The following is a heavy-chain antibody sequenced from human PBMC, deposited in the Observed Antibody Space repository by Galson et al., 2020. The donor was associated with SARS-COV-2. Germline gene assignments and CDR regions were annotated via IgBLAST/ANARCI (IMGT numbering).Heavy chain of an antibody. V-gene: IGHV4-59*08. CDR2: IYYSGST. Sequence: SETLSLTCTVSGGSISSYYWNWIRQPPGKGLEWIGFIYYSGSTNYNPSLKSRVTISLDTSKNQFSLKLSSVTAADTAVYYCVGGPTYGSGSYPSPLDYWGQGTLVTVAS. CDR3: VGGPTYGSGSYPSPLDY. D-gene: IGHD3-10*01. CDR1: GGSISSYY. J-gene: IGHJ4*02.